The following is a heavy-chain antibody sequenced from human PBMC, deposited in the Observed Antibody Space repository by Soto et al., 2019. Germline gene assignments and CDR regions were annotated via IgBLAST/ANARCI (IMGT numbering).Heavy chain of an antibody. CDR2: ISAYNGNT. D-gene: IGHD2-8*01. CDR3: AREIMLYAGMSWFYP. Sequence: ASVKVSCKASGYTFTSYGISWVRQAPGQGLEWMGWISAYNGNTNYAQKLQGRVTMTTDTSTSTAYMELRSLRSDDTAVYYCAREIMLYAGMSWFYPWGQGTLVTVSS. CDR1: GYTFTSYG. V-gene: IGHV1-18*01. J-gene: IGHJ5*02.